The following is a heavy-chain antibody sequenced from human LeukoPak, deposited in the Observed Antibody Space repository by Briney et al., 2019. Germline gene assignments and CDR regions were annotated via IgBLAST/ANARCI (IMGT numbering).Heavy chain of an antibody. Sequence: SGGSLRLSCAVSGFTFSSYWMNWVRQAPGKGLEWVASIKQDGGEKSYVDSVKGRFTISRDNAKNSLYLQMSSLRAEDTAVYYCARDGTAAGLYFDLWGQRTLVTVSS. CDR1: GFTFSSYW. V-gene: IGHV3-7*01. J-gene: IGHJ4*01. CDR3: ARDGTAAGLYFDL. D-gene: IGHD6-13*01. CDR2: IKQDGGEK.